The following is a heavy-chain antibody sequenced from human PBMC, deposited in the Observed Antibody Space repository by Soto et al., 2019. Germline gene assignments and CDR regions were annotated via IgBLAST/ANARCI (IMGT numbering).Heavy chain of an antibody. J-gene: IGHJ5*02. CDR2: IIPILGIA. CDR1: GGTFSSYT. D-gene: IGHD3-3*01. V-gene: IGHV1-69*02. Sequence: SVKVSCKASGGTFSSYTISWVRQAPGQGLEWMGRIIPILGIANYAQKFQGRVTITADKSTSTAYMELSSLRSEDTAVYYCARGGITIFGVPEENWFDPWGREPWSPSPQ. CDR3: ARGGITIFGVPEENWFDP.